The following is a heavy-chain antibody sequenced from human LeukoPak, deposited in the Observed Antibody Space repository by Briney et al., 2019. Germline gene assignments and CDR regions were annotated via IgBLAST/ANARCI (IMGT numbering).Heavy chain of an antibody. CDR2: ISYDGSNK. D-gene: IGHD1-26*01. J-gene: IGHJ4*02. CDR3: AEDPSGSYYVFDY. Sequence: GGSLRLSCAASGFTFSSYGMHWVRQAPGKGLEWVAVISYDGSNKYYADSVKGRFTISRDNSKNTLYLQMNSLRAEDTAVYYCAEDPSGSYYVFDYWGQGTLVTVSS. CDR1: GFTFSSYG. V-gene: IGHV3-30*18.